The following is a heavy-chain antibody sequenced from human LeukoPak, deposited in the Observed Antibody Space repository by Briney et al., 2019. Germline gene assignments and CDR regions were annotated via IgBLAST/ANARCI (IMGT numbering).Heavy chain of an antibody. CDR3: AKDPGYGDYVGAFDI. Sequence: GGSPRLSCAASGFTFSSYGMHWVRQAPGKGLEWVAVISYDGSNKYYADSVKGRFTISRDNSKNTLYLQMNSLRAEDTAVYYCAKDPGYGDYVGAFDIWGQGTMVTVSS. D-gene: IGHD4-17*01. V-gene: IGHV3-30*18. CDR1: GFTFSSYG. J-gene: IGHJ3*02. CDR2: ISYDGSNK.